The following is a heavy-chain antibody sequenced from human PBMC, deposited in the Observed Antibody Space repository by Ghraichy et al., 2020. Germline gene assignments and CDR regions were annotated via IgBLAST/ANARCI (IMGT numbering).Heavy chain of an antibody. D-gene: IGHD4-17*01. Sequence: SETLSLTCPVSGASIRYYYWSWIRQPPGKGLEWIAYIYNSGTTNYNPSLKSRVTISSDTSKNQVSLKVTSVTAADTAIYYCAKTTVTTMGDAFNIWGQGTMVAVSS. CDR2: IYNSGTT. CDR1: GASIRYYY. V-gene: IGHV4-59*01. J-gene: IGHJ3*02. CDR3: AKTTVTTMGDAFNI.